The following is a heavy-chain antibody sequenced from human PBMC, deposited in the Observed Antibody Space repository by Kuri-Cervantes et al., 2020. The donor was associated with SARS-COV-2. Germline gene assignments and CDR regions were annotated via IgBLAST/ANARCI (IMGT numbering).Heavy chain of an antibody. CDR3: ARGHVATYYYYYMDV. J-gene: IGHJ6*03. CDR1: GFTFSSYA. CDR2: ISYDGSNK. V-gene: IGHV3-30-3*01. Sequence: GGSLRLSCAASGFTFSSYAMHWVRQAPGKGLEWVAVISYDGSNKYYADSVKGLFTISRDNAKNSLYLQMNSLRAEDTAVYYCARGHVATYYYYYMDVWGKGTTVTVSS. D-gene: IGHD3-16*01.